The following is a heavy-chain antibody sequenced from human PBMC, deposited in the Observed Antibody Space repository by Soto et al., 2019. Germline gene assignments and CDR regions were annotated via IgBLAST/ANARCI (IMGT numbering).Heavy chain of an antibody. J-gene: IGHJ5*02. CDR3: ATQKVGGIAAAGTGGWFGP. CDR2: IYYSGST. D-gene: IGHD6-13*01. Sequence: SETLSLTCTVSGGSISSYYWSWIRQPPGKGLEWIGYIYYSGSTNYNPSLKSRVTISVDTSKNQFSLKLSSVTAADTAAYYCATQKVGGIAAAGTGGWFGPWGQGTLVTVSS. CDR1: GGSISSYY. V-gene: IGHV4-59*01.